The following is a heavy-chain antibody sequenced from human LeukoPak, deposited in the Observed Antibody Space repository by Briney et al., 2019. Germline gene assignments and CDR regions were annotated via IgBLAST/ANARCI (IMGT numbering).Heavy chain of an antibody. CDR2: IWYDGSDK. V-gene: IGHV3-33*01. D-gene: IGHD3-10*01. J-gene: IGHJ3*02. CDR3: ARDKGRGAFDI. Sequence: GGSLRLSCAASGFTFSSYGMHWVRQAPGKGLEWVAVIWYDGSDKYYPDSVKGRFTISRDNSKNTLYLQMNSLRAEDTAVYYCARDKGRGAFDIWGQGTMVTVSS. CDR1: GFTFSSYG.